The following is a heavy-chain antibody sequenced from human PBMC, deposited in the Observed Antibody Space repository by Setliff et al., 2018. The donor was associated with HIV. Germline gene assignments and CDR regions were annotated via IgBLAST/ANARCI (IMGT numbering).Heavy chain of an antibody. D-gene: IGHD5-12*01. Sequence: PSETLSLTCSVSGGSIISGSYYWSWIRQPAGKGLEWIGHIYTSGSTNYNPSLKSRVTMSLDTSKNQFSLNLTSVTAADTAVYYCARGRRGRWLQFWDYWGQGTLVTVSS. V-gene: IGHV4-61*09. CDR3: ARGRRGRWLQFWDY. CDR2: IYTSGST. J-gene: IGHJ4*02. CDR1: GGSIISGSYY.